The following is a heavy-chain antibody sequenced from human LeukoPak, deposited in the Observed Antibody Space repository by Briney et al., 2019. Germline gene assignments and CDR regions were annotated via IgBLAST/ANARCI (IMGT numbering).Heavy chain of an antibody. D-gene: IGHD5-12*01. CDR3: ARLIGYSGYVY. CDR2: INHSGST. Sequence: SETLSLTCAVYGGSFSGYYWSWIRQPPGKGLEWIGEINHSGSTNYNPSLKSRVTISVDTSKNQFSLKLSSVTAADTAVYYCARLIGYSGYVYWGQGTLVTVSS. V-gene: IGHV4-34*01. J-gene: IGHJ4*02. CDR1: GGSFSGYY.